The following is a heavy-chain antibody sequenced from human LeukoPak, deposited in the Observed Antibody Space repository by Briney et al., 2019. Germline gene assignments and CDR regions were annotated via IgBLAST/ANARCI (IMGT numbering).Heavy chain of an antibody. J-gene: IGHJ4*02. CDR3: ARRRVRGFGPHYFDY. D-gene: IGHD3-10*01. CDR1: GDSIINYY. CDR2: IYLSDNT. Sequence: SETLSLTCSVSGDSIINYYWMWIRQPAGKGLEWIGRIYLSDNTNYNSPSLRSRVTMSPDTSMNPFYLKLSTVTAADTAVYYCARRRVRGFGPHYFDYWGQGTLVTVSS. V-gene: IGHV4-4*07.